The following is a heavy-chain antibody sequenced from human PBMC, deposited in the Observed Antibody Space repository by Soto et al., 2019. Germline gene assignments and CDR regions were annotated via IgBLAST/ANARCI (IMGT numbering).Heavy chain of an antibody. CDR2: ISNDGNRQ. D-gene: IGHD5-18*01. CDR1: GFSFSSQA. CDR3: ARYIYSYGSVGTPDI. J-gene: IGHJ3*02. V-gene: IGHV3-30-3*01. Sequence: QEQLMESGGGVVQPGRSLRLSCVASGFSFSSQAMHLVRQAPGKGLEWVAAISNDGNRQLYADSVKDRFTISRDNSRNTLDLPMNNLRTEDTGVYFCARYIYSYGSVGTPDIWGQGTMVTVSS.